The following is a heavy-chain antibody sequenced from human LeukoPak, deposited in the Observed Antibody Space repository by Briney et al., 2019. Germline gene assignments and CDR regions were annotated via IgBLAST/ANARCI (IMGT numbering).Heavy chain of an antibody. D-gene: IGHD3-22*01. CDR2: ISAYNGNT. Sequence: ASVKVSCKASGYTFTSYGISWVRQAPGQGLEWMGWISAYNGNTNYAQKLQGRVTITADKSTSTAYMELSSLRSEDTAVYYCARDRENYYDSSGYEPYAFDIWGQGTMVTVSS. CDR1: GYTFTSYG. J-gene: IGHJ3*02. V-gene: IGHV1-18*01. CDR3: ARDRENYYDSSGYEPYAFDI.